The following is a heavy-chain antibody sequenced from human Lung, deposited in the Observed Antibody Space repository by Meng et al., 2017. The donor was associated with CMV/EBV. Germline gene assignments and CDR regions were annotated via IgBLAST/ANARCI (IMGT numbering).Heavy chain of an antibody. V-gene: IGHV4-4*07. CDR2: ISASGNT. CDR1: GASLARYY. CDR3: ARDFGSSWYPNWFDP. J-gene: IGHJ5*02. Sequence: GTGAVELSEPLSPTRTFSGASLARYYWSSIRQPAGKGLEWIGRISASGNTRYTPSLKSRVTMSVDTSKNQFSLKLSSVTAAETAVYYCARDFGSSWYPNWFDPWGQGTLVTVSS. D-gene: IGHD6-13*01.